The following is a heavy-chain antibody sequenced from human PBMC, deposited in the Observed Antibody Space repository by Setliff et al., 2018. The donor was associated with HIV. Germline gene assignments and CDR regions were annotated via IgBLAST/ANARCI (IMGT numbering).Heavy chain of an antibody. CDR2: INPNNGDT. V-gene: IGHV1-2*02. J-gene: IGHJ6*02. Sequence: ASVKVSCKASGYTFTDYFLHWVRQAPGQGLEWMGWINPNNGDTIYAQKFQGRVTVTRDTSINTAYMVLSSLKSDDTAVYYCARYRPAAAGDYYYYGMDVWGQGTTVTVSS. CDR1: GYTFTDYF. D-gene: IGHD6-13*01. CDR3: ARYRPAAAGDYYYYGMDV.